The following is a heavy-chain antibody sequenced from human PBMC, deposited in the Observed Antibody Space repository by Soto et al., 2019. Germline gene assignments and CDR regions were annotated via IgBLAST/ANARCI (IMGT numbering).Heavy chain of an antibody. J-gene: IGHJ4*02. V-gene: IGHV3-74*01. CDR3: ARALEY. CDR2: INSDGSST. CDR1: GFTFSTFW. Sequence: EVQLVESGGGLVQPGGSLRLSCEASGFTFSTFWMHWVRQAPGKGLVWVSRINSDGSSTYYADSVKGRVTISRDNAKNMLYLQLNSLRPEDTAVYYCARALEYWGQGTLVTVSS.